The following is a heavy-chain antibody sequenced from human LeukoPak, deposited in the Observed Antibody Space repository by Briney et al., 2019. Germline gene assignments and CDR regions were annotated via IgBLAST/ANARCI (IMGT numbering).Heavy chain of an antibody. CDR3: ASSGGQKYSSGWYFDY. CDR2: INQDGSEK. J-gene: IGHJ4*02. V-gene: IGHV3-7*01. D-gene: IGHD6-19*01. CDR1: GFTFSSYW. Sequence: SGGSLRLSCAVSGFTFSSYWMSWVRQAPGKGLEWVANINQDGSEKYSVDFVKGRFTISRDNAKNTLYLQMNSLRAEDTAVYYCASSGGQKYSSGWYFDYWGQGTLVTVSS.